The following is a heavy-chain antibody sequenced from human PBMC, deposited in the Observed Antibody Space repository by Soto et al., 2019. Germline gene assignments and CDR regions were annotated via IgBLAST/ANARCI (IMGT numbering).Heavy chain of an antibody. J-gene: IGHJ6*02. CDR1: GGSISSSSYY. Sequence: SETLSLTCTVSGGSISSSSYYWGWIRQPPGKGLEWIGSIYYSGSTYYNPSLKSRVTISVDTSKNQFSLKLSSVTAADTAVYYCARLVVLGSSSYYGMDVWGQGTTVTVSS. D-gene: IGHD6-13*01. CDR2: IYYSGST. V-gene: IGHV4-39*01. CDR3: ARLVVLGSSSYYGMDV.